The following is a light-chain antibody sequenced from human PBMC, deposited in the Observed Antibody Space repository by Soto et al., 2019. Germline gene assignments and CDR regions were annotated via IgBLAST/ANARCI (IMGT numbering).Light chain of an antibody. Sequence: DIQMTQSPSTLSASVGDRVIIICRASQSISSWLAWYQQKPGKAPKLLIYKASSLESGVPSRFSGSGSGTEFTLTTSSLQPDDFATYYCQQYYSYPQTFGQGTKVDIK. CDR1: QSISSW. V-gene: IGKV1-5*03. J-gene: IGKJ1*01. CDR3: QQYYSYPQT. CDR2: KAS.